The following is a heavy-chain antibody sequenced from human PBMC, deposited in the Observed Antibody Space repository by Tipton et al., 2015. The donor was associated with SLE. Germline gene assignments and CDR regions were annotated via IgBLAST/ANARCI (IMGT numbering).Heavy chain of an antibody. V-gene: IGHV4-59*01. Sequence: TLSLTCAVYGGSFSGYYWSWIRQPPGKGLEWIGYIYYSGSTNYNPSLKSRVTISVDTSKNQFSLKLSSVTAADTAVYYCVRGTLIVDDAFDIWRQGTMVTVSS. CDR3: VRGTLIVDDAFDI. D-gene: IGHD2-15*01. CDR2: IYYSGST. CDR1: GGSFSGYY. J-gene: IGHJ3*02.